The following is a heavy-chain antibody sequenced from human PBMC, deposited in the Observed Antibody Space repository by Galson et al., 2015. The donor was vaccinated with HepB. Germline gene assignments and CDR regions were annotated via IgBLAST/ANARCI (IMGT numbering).Heavy chain of an antibody. V-gene: IGHV3-23*01. CDR3: AKSHVERSTLYSSGFDY. CDR2: LSGSSASA. D-gene: IGHD5-24*01. J-gene: IGHJ4*02. CDR1: GFTFSDYA. Sequence: SLRLSCAASGFTFSDYAMSWVRQAPGKGLDWVSGLSGSSASAYYADSVRGRFSISRDNSRNTVYLQLNSLRADYTAVYYCAKSHVERSTLYSSGFDYWGQGILVTVSS.